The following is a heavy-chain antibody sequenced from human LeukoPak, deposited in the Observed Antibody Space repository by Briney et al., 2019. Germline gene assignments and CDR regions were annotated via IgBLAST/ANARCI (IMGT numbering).Heavy chain of an antibody. D-gene: IGHD2-21*02. CDR3: ARETADCGGDCYDY. Sequence: LSLICAVYGGSFSGYYWSWVRQAPGKGLEWVSYISSSGSTIYYADSVKGRFTISRDNAKNSLYLQMNSLRAEDTAVYYCARETADCGGDCYDYWGQGTLVTVSS. CDR1: GGSFSGYY. J-gene: IGHJ4*02. V-gene: IGHV3-11*04. CDR2: ISSSGSTI.